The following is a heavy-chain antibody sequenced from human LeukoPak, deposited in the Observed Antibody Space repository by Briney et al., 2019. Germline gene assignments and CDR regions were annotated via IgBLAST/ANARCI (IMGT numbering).Heavy chain of an antibody. CDR1: GGSISSGDYY. CDR3: ALLSGYDFGAFDI. CDR2: IYYSGST. D-gene: IGHD5-12*01. J-gene: IGHJ3*02. V-gene: IGHV4-30-4*01. Sequence: PSETLSLTCTVSGGSISSGDYYWSWIRQPPGKGLEWIGYIYYSGSTYYNPSLKSRVTISVDTSKNQFSLKLSSVTAADTAVYYCALLSGYDFGAFDIWGQGTMVTVSS.